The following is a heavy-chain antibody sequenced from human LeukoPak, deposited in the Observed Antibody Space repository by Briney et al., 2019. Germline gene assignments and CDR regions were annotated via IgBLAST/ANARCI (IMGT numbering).Heavy chain of an antibody. D-gene: IGHD1-14*01. J-gene: IGHJ1*01. V-gene: IGHV3-48*03. CDR2: ISSSGSTI. Sequence: PGGSLRLSCAASGFTYSSYEMNWVRQAPGKGLEWVSYISSSGSTIYYADSVKGRFTISRDNAKNSLYLQMNSLRAEETGAYYCVSEAVWVKKDAEYFGHRGPGSLVSV. CDR3: VSEAVWVKKDAEYFGH. CDR1: GFTYSSYE.